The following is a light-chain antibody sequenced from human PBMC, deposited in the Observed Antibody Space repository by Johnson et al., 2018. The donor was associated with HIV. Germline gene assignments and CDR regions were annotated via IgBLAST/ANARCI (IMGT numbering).Light chain of an antibody. CDR2: DND. V-gene: IGLV1-51*02. Sequence: QLVLTQPPSVSAAPGQKVTISCSGSSSNIGNNYVSWFQHLPGAAPKLLIYDNDRRPSGVPDRFSGSKSGTSATLDITGLQRGDEADYYCGTWDASLCVNVFGPGTKVTVL. J-gene: IGLJ1*01. CDR1: SSNIGNNY. CDR3: GTWDASLCVNV.